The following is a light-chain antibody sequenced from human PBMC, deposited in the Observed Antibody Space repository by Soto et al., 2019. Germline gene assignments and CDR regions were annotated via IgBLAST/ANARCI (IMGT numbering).Light chain of an antibody. J-gene: IGKJ4*01. V-gene: IGKV3-11*01. CDR2: DAS. CDR1: QDINNQ. CDR3: LQRVSWPLT. Sequence: EIVLTQSPDTLSLSPGERAALSCRTSQDINNQLAWYQQKFGQAPRLLIYDASNRATGIPARFSGSGSGTDFSLTISSLHPEDFAIYYCLQRVSWPLTFGGGTKVEIK.